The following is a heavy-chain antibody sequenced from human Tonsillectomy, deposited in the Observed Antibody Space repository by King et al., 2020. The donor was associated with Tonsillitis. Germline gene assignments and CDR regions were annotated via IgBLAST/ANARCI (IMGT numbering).Heavy chain of an antibody. CDR1: GGSISTYY. CDR3: ARVAGTYGGFGQLYFDY. V-gene: IGHV4-59*01. Sequence: VQLQESGPGLVKPSETLSLTCTVSGGSISTYYWSWIRQTPGKGLEWIGYIYYSESTNYNPSLKSRVTISLDTSKNQFSLTLSSVTAADTAVYYCARVAGTYGGFGQLYFDYWGQGTLVTVSS. D-gene: IGHD2-8*01. CDR2: IYYSEST. J-gene: IGHJ4*02.